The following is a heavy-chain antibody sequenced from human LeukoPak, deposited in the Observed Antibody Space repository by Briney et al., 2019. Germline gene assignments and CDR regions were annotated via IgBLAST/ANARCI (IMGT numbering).Heavy chain of an antibody. V-gene: IGHV3-66*01. Sequence: GGSLRLSCAASGFTVSSNYMSWVRQAPGKGLEWVSVIYSGGCTYYADSVKGRFTISRDNSKNTLYLQMNSLRAEDTAVYYCARDGLSYSSSWPDYYYYGMDVWGQGTTVTVSS. D-gene: IGHD6-13*01. CDR2: IYSGGCT. CDR3: ARDGLSYSSSWPDYYYYGMDV. J-gene: IGHJ6*02. CDR1: GFTVSSNY.